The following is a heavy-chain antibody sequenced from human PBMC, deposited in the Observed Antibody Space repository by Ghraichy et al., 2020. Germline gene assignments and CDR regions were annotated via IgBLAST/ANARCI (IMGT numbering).Heavy chain of an antibody. CDR3: AKDSGPVAGRPYYFDY. CDR1: GFTFSSYG. V-gene: IGHV3-30*18. CDR2: ISYDGSNK. D-gene: IGHD6-19*01. J-gene: IGHJ4*02. Sequence: GGSLRLSCAASGFTFSSYGMHWVRQAPGKGLEWVAVISYDGSNKYYAYSVKGRFTISRDNSKNTLYLQMNSLRAEDTAVYYCAKDSGPVAGRPYYFDYWGQGTLVTVSS.